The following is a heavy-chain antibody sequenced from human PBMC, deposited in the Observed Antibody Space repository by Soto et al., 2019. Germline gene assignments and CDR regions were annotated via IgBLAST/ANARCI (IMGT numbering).Heavy chain of an antibody. J-gene: IGHJ5*02. D-gene: IGHD3-16*01. CDR3: ARGGGDGYNHNWFDP. V-gene: IGHV4-31*03. CDR1: GGSISSGGYY. Sequence: SETLSLTCTVSGGSISSGGYYWSWIRQHPGKGLEWIGYIYYSGSTYYNPSLKSRVTISVDTSKNQFSLKLSSVTAADTAVYYCARGGGDGYNHNWFDPWGQGTLVTVSS. CDR2: IYYSGST.